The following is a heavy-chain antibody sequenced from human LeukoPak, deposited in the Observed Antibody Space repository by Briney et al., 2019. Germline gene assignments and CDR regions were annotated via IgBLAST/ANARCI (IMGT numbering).Heavy chain of an antibody. CDR3: ARQKAVAGTGFDY. CDR2: ISDSGGNT. J-gene: IGHJ4*02. D-gene: IGHD6-13*01. V-gene: IGHV3-23*01. Sequence: GGSLRLSCAASGFTFSSYAMSWVRQAPGKGLEWVSCISDSGGNTYYADSVKGRFTISRDNSKNTLYLQMNSLRAEDTAVYYCARQKAVAGTGFDYWGQGTLVTVPS. CDR1: GFTFSSYA.